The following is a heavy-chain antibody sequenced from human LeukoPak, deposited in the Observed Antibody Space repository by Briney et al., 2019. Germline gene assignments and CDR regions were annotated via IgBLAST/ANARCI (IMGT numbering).Heavy chain of an antibody. J-gene: IGHJ4*02. Sequence: GGSLRLSCAASGFTLSSYWMSWVRQAPGKGLEWVANIKYDGSEKDYVDSVKGRFTISRGNAKNSLYLQMNSLRAEDTAVYYCARDIAPAGLFFDYWGQGTLVTVSS. D-gene: IGHD6-13*01. CDR1: GFTLSSYW. CDR2: IKYDGSEK. V-gene: IGHV3-7*01. CDR3: ARDIAPAGLFFDY.